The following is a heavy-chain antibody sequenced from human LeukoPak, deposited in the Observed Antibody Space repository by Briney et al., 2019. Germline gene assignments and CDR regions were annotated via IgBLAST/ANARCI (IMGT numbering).Heavy chain of an antibody. CDR3: ARDTIVVVPAATYYYYYMDV. CDR2: ISSSGSTI. V-gene: IGHV3-48*03. D-gene: IGHD2-2*01. CDR1: GFTFSSYE. J-gene: IGHJ6*03. Sequence: GGSLRLSCAASGFTFSSYEMNWVRQAPGKGLEWVSYISSSGSTIYYADSVKGRFTISRDNAKNSLYLQMNSLRAEDTAVYYCARDTIVVVPAATYYYYYMDVWGKGTTVTVSS.